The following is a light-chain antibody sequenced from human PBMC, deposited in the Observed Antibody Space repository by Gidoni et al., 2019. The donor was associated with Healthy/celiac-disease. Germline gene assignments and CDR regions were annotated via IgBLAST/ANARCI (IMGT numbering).Light chain of an antibody. CDR2: DAS. Sequence: EIVLPQSPATLSVSPGERATLSSRASQSVSSNLAWYQQKPGQAPRLLIYDASTRATGIPARFSGSGSGTEFTLTISSLQSQDFAVYYCQQYNNWPPLTFXGXTKVXIK. CDR3: QQYNNWPPLT. J-gene: IGKJ4*01. V-gene: IGKV3-15*01. CDR1: QSVSSN.